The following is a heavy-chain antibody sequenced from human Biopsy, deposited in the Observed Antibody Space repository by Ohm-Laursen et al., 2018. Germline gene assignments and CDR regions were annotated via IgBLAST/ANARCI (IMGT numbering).Heavy chain of an antibody. Sequence: LDTLSLTCTVSGASMTGYFWTWVRQPAGKGLEWIGHIYTIGDTTYNPSLESRVTMSLDTSENQFSLKMTSLTAADTAVYFCAREDEGLLRALDLWGQGTMVTVSS. CDR3: AREDEGLLRALDL. D-gene: IGHD3-3*01. J-gene: IGHJ3*01. CDR2: IYTIGDT. V-gene: IGHV4-4*07. CDR1: GASMTGYF.